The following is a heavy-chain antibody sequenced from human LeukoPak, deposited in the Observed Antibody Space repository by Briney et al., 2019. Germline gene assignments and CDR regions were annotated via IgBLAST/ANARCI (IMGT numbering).Heavy chain of an antibody. D-gene: IGHD6-13*01. CDR3: ARGERRSSTEALGY. CDR1: GYTLTELS. V-gene: IGHV1-24*01. Sequence: ASVKVSCKVSGYTLTELSMHWVRQAPGKGLEWMGGFDPEDGETIYAQKFQGRVTMTRNTSISTAYMELSSLRSEDTAVYYCARGERRSSTEALGYWGQGTLVTVSS. CDR2: FDPEDGET. J-gene: IGHJ4*02.